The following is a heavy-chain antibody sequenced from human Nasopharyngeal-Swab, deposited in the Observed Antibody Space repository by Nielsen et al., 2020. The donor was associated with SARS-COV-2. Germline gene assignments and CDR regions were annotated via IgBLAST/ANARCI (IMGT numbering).Heavy chain of an antibody. D-gene: IGHD3-10*01. Sequence: ASVKVSCKVSGYTITDLSMHWVRQAPGKGLEWMGGFVPEDGETIYAQKFQGRVTMPEDTSTDTAYMELSSLRSEDTAVYYCHTGSMVRGVIISFGDYWGQGTLVTVSS. CDR2: FVPEDGET. CDR1: GYTITDLS. J-gene: IGHJ4*02. V-gene: IGHV1-24*01. CDR3: HTGSMVRGVIISFGDY.